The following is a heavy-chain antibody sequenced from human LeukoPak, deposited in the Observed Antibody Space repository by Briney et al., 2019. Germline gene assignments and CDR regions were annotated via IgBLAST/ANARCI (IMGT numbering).Heavy chain of an antibody. CDR3: VREGLRDYVMTGADY. CDR1: GYTFTGYY. Sequence: ASVKVSCKASGYTFTGYYIHWVRQAPGQGLEWMGRINPNSGGTNFARKFQGRVTMTRDMFISTVYLELNRLRSDDTAMYYCVREGLRDYVMTGADYWGQGTPVTVSS. D-gene: IGHD4-17*01. CDR2: INPNSGGT. V-gene: IGHV1-2*06. J-gene: IGHJ4*02.